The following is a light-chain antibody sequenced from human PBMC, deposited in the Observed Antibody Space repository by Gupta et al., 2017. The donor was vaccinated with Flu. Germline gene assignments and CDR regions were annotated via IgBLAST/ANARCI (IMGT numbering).Light chain of an antibody. Sequence: DIQMTQFPSSVSASVGDRVTLTCRASQDISNGVVWYQQLPGKAPKILIFSASTLASGVPSRFTGSGSGTEFTLTINSLQAEDFATYFCQQTQTFPRTFGQGTRLEVK. CDR3: QQTQTFPRT. V-gene: IGKV1-12*01. J-gene: IGKJ1*01. CDR2: SAS. CDR1: QDISNG.